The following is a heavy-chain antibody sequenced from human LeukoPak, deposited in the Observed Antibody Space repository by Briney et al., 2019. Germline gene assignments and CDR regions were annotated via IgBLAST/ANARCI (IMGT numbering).Heavy chain of an antibody. D-gene: IGHD4-23*01. CDR2: IYYSGST. J-gene: IGHJ4*02. V-gene: IGHV4-31*03. CDR1: GGSISSGGYY. Sequence: SETLSLTCTVSGGSISSGGYYWSWIRQHPGKGLEWIGYIYYSGSTYYNPSLKSRVTISVDTSKNQFSLKLSSVTAADTAVYYCARSYGGGDYFDYWGQGTLVTVSS. CDR3: ARSYGGGDYFDY.